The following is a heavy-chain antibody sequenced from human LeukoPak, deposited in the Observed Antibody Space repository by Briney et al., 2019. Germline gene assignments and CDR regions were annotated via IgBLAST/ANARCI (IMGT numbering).Heavy chain of an antibody. CDR1: GDSVSSNNGA. CDR2: TYYRSKWYN. CDR3: ARDVGTTGWHTFDY. J-gene: IGHJ4*02. Sequence: SQTLSPTCAISGDSVSSNNGAWNWIRQSPSRGLEWLGRTYYRSKWYNDYAESLISRITISPVTSKNQFSLQLYSVTPEDTAVYYCARDVGTTGWHTFDYWGQGTLVTVS. D-gene: IGHD3-9*01. V-gene: IGHV6-1*01.